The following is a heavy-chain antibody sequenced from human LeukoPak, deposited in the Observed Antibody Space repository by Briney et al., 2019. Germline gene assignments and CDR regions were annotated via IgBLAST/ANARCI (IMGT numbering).Heavy chain of an antibody. CDR2: IYHSGST. CDR3: AREREGPYGYLDY. J-gene: IGHJ4*02. CDR1: GGSISSSTW. Sequence: SGTLSLTCAVSGGSISSSTWWSWVRQPPGKGLEWIGEIYHSGSTNYNPSLKSRVTISVDKSKNQFSLKLNSVTAADTAVYYCAREREGPYGYLDYWGQGTLVTVSS. V-gene: IGHV4-4*02. D-gene: IGHD4-17*01.